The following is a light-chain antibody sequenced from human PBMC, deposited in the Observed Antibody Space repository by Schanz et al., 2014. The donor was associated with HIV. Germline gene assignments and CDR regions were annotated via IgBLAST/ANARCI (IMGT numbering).Light chain of an antibody. Sequence: QSVLTQPPSVSGAPGQRVTISCTGSSSNIGAGYDVQWYQQLPRTAPKLLIYDNGNRPSGVPERFSGSRSGTSASLAITGLQAEDEADYYCQSYDNTLSGPVVFGGGTKLTVL. V-gene: IGLV1-40*01. J-gene: IGLJ2*01. CDR2: DNG. CDR3: QSYDNTLSGPVV. CDR1: SSNIGAGYD.